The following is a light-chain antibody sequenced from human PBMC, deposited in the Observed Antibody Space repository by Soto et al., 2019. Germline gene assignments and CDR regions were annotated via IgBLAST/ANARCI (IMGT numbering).Light chain of an antibody. CDR2: SND. CDR1: NSNIGRDT. J-gene: IGLJ3*02. Sequence: QSVLTQPPSASGTPGQRVTISCYGTNSNIGRDTVTWYQHLPGTAPKLLIYSNDQRPSGVPGRFSGSRSGTSASLAISGLQSEDEADYYCATWDDSLNGWVFGGGTKLTVL. V-gene: IGLV1-44*01. CDR3: ATWDDSLNGWV.